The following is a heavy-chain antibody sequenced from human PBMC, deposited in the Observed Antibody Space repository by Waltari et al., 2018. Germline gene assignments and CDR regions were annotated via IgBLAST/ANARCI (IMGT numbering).Heavy chain of an antibody. Sequence: QVQLVQSGAEVKKPGSSVKVSCKASGGTFSSYTISWVRQAPGQGLEWLGRIIPILGIANYAKKSQGRVTITADKSTSTAYMELSSLRSEDTAVYYGARGGGAGAFDIWGQGTMVTVSS. CDR2: IIPILGIA. V-gene: IGHV1-69*02. J-gene: IGHJ3*02. CDR3: ARGGGAGAFDI. CDR1: GGTFSSYT. D-gene: IGHD3-16*01.